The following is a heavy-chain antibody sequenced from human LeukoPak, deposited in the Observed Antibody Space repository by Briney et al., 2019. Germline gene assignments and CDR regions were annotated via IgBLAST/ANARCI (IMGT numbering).Heavy chain of an antibody. D-gene: IGHD6-13*01. CDR2: INHSRSS. J-gene: IGHJ4*02. Sequence: SETLSLTCAVYGGSFSGYYWSWIRQPPGKGLEWIGEINHSRSSNYNPSLKSRLTISVDTSKNQFSLRLSSVTAADTAVYYCARGPRSTYSYYSDYWGQGTLVTVSS. CDR3: ARGPRSTYSYYSDY. CDR1: GGSFSGYY. V-gene: IGHV4-34*01.